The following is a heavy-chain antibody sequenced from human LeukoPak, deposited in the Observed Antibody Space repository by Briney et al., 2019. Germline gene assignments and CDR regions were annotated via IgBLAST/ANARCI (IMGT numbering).Heavy chain of an antibody. V-gene: IGHV1-18*01. CDR2: ISAYKGNT. CDR1: GYPFASYG. D-gene: IGHD2-15*01. CDR3: ARDHGGKVDRYFDL. Sequence: GASVKVSCKASGYPFASYGISWVRQAPGQGLEWMGWISAYKGNTNYAQKFQGRVTMTTDTSTSTAYMELRNLRSDDTAVYYCARDHGGKVDRYFDLWGRGTLVTVSS. J-gene: IGHJ2*01.